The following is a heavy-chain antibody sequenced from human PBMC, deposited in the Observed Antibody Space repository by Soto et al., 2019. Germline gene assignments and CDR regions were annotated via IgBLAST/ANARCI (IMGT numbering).Heavy chain of an antibody. CDR1: GFTFSNYA. D-gene: IGHD3-9*01. Sequence: GGSLRLSCAASGFTFSNYAMHWVRQAPGKGLEWVAVISYDGSNKYYADSVKGRFTISRDNSRNTLYLQMNSLRAEDTAVYYCAKGGSRYSDILTGSQAFDIWGQGTMVTVSS. CDR3: AKGGSRYSDILTGSQAFDI. J-gene: IGHJ3*02. V-gene: IGHV3-30*18. CDR2: ISYDGSNK.